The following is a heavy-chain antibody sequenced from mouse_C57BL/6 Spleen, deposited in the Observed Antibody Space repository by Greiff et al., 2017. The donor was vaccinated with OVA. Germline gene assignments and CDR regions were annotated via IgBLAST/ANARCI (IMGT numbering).Heavy chain of an antibody. D-gene: IGHD2-4*01. J-gene: IGHJ3*01. CDR1: GYTFTSYW. V-gene: IGHV1-55*01. CDR2: IYPGSGST. Sequence: QVQLQQPGAELVKPGASVKMSCKASGYTFTSYWITWVKQRPGQGLEWIGDIYPGSGSTNYNEKFKSKATLTVDTSSSTAYMQLSSLTSEDSAVYYCARCYYDYEPLAYWGQGTLVTVSA. CDR3: ARCYYDYEPLAY.